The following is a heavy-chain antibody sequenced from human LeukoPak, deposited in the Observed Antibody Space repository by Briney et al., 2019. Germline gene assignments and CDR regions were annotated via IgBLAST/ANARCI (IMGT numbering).Heavy chain of an antibody. CDR1: GGSISSGGYS. Sequence: SQTLSLACAVSGGSISSGGYSWSWIRQPPGKGLEWIGYIYYSGSTYYNPSLKSRVTISVDTSKNQFSLKLSSVTAADTAVYYCARVYCSGGSCPLDYWGQGTLVTVSS. CDR3: ARVYCSGGSCPLDY. J-gene: IGHJ4*02. D-gene: IGHD2-15*01. V-gene: IGHV4-30-4*07. CDR2: IYYSGST.